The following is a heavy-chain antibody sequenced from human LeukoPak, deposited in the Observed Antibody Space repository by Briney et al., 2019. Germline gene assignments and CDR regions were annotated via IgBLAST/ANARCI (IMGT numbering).Heavy chain of an antibody. CDR1: GGSFSGYY. Sequence: SETLSLTCAVYGGSFSGYYWSWIRQPPGKGLEWIGYIYDSGSTNYNPSLKSRVSISVVPSKNQFSLKLSSVTAADTAVYYCACLTTADAFDIWGQGTMVTVSS. D-gene: IGHD3-22*01. CDR2: IYDSGST. V-gene: IGHV4-59*01. CDR3: ACLTTADAFDI. J-gene: IGHJ3*02.